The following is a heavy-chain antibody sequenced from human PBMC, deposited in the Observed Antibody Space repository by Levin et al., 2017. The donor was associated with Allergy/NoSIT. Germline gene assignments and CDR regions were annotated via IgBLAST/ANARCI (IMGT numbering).Heavy chain of an antibody. V-gene: IGHV4-59*01. CDR1: GGSISSYY. D-gene: IGHD6-19*01. Sequence: SETLSLTCTVSGGSISSYYWSWIRQPPGKGLEWIGYIYYSGSTNYNPSLKSRVTISVDTSKNQCSLKLSSVTAADTAVYYCAVNGVEQWLGGAGNYYDGMDGWGQGTTVTVSS. CDR3: AVNGVEQWLGGAGNYYDGMDG. CDR2: IYYSGST. J-gene: IGHJ6*02.